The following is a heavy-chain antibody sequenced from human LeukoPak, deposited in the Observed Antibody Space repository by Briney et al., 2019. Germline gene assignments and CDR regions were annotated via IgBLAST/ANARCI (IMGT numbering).Heavy chain of an antibody. CDR3: AKDSYSGSFDY. V-gene: IGHV3-30-3*01. CDR2: ISYDGSEK. J-gene: IGHJ4*02. D-gene: IGHD1-26*01. Sequence: GGSLRLSCAASGFTFSSYPMHWVRQAPGKGLEWVAVISYDGSEKHYADPVKGRFTISRDNSKNTLHLQMNSLRVEDTAVYYCAKDSYSGSFDYWGQGTLVTVSS. CDR1: GFTFSSYP.